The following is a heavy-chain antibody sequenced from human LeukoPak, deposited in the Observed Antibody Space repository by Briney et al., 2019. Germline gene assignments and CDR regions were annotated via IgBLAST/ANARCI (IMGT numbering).Heavy chain of an antibody. Sequence: GGSLRLSCAASGFTFSGYDMSWVRQAPGKGLEWVSGISGSGGSTYYADSVKGRFTISRDNSKNTLYLQMNSLRAEDTAVYYCANKRRDRGGRIYYYYGMDVWGQGTTVTVSS. CDR1: GFTFSGYD. J-gene: IGHJ6*02. D-gene: IGHD2-15*01. V-gene: IGHV3-23*01. CDR3: ANKRRDRGGRIYYYYGMDV. CDR2: ISGSGGST.